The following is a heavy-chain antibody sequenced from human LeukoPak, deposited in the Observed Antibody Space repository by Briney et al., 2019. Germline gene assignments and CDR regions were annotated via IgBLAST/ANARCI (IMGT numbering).Heavy chain of an antibody. Sequence: GGSLRLSCADSGFTFSSYWLHWVRHAPGKGLVWVSRISPDGSTTNLADSVKGRCTISRDNPKRTLYLQMNSLRAEDTAVFYCAKEVFPRDYYDSSGPVDYWGQGTLVTVSS. J-gene: IGHJ4*02. CDR3: AKEVFPRDYYDSSGPVDY. V-gene: IGHV3-74*01. CDR1: GFTFSSYW. CDR2: ISPDGSTT. D-gene: IGHD3-22*01.